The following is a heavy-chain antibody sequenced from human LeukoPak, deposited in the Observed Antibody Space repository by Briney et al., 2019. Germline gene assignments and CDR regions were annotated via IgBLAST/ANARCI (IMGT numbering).Heavy chain of an antibody. CDR3: AKDLRVAAAGRPDY. Sequence: GGSLRLSCAASGFTFAMSWVRQAPGKGLEWVSAISGSGGSTYYADSVEGRFTISRDNSKNTLYLQMNSLRAEDTAVYYCAKDLRVAAAGRPDYWGQGTLVTVSS. CDR1: GFTFA. CDR2: ISGSGGST. D-gene: IGHD6-13*01. V-gene: IGHV3-23*01. J-gene: IGHJ4*02.